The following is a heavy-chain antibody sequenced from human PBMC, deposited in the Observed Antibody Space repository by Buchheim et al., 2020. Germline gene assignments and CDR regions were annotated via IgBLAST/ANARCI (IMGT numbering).Heavy chain of an antibody. Sequence: QVQLQESGPGLVKPSETLSLTCTVSGGSISSYYWSWIRQPPGKGLEWIGYIYYSGSTNYNPSLKSRVTISVGLSKKQFSLKLSSVTAADTAVYYCASSTYYDFWSGYLGYYYYGMDVWGQGTT. CDR3: ASSTYYDFWSGYLGYYYYGMDV. D-gene: IGHD3-3*01. V-gene: IGHV4-59*08. CDR2: IYYSGST. J-gene: IGHJ6*02. CDR1: GGSISSYY.